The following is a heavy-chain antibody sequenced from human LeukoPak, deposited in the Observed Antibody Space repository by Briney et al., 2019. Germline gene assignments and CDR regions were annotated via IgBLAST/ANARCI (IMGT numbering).Heavy chain of an antibody. J-gene: IGHJ3*02. V-gene: IGHV4-39*07. Sequence: SETLSLTCTVSGGSIRSSTYYWGWIRQPPGKGLEWIGSIYYNGNTYYNPSLESRVTMSVDTSKNQFSLKLSSVTAADTAVYYCARVSRAAKNAFDIWGQGTMVTVSS. CDR1: GGSIRSSTYY. CDR3: ARVSRAAKNAFDI. CDR2: IYYNGNT. D-gene: IGHD5-18*01.